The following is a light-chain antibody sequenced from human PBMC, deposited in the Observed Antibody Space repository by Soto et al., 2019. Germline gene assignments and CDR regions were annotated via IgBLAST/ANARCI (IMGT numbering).Light chain of an antibody. CDR3: AAWDDSLNGFYV. J-gene: IGLJ1*01. CDR2: SNN. V-gene: IGLV1-44*01. CDR1: SSNIGSNT. Sequence: QSVLTQPPSASGTPGQRVTISCSGSSSNIGSNTVNWYQQLPGTAPKLLIYSNNQRPSGVPDRFSGSKSGTSASLAISGLQSEDEVYYYCAAWDDSLNGFYVXGTGTKVTVL.